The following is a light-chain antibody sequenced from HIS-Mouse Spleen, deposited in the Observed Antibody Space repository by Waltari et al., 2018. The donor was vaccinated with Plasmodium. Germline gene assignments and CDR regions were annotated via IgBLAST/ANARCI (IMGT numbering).Light chain of an antibody. CDR2: DAS. CDR3: QQYDNPSFT. Sequence: DIQMTQSPSSLSASVGDRVTITCQASQDISNYLNWYQQKPVKAPKLLIYDASNLETGVPSRCSGSGSGTDFTFTISSLQPEDIATYYCQQYDNPSFTFGPGTKVDIK. CDR1: QDISNY. J-gene: IGKJ3*01. V-gene: IGKV1-33*01.